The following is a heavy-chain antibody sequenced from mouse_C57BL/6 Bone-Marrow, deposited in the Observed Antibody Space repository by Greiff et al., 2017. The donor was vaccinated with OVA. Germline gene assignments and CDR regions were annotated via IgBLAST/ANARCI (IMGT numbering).Heavy chain of an antibody. CDR3: ARHGYYGFAY. V-gene: IGHV5-12*01. Sequence: LVESGGGLVQPGGSLKLSCAASGFTFSDYYMYWVRQTPEKRLEWVAYISNGGGSTYYPDTVKGRFTISRDNAKNTLYLQMSRLKSEDTAMYYCARHGYYGFAYWGQGTLVTVSA. D-gene: IGHD2-3*01. J-gene: IGHJ3*01. CDR1: GFTFSDYY. CDR2: ISNGGGST.